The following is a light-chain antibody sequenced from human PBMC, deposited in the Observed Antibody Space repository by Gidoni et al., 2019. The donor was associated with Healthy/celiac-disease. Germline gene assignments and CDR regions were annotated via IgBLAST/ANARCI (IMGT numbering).Light chain of an antibody. V-gene: IGLV1-40*01. CDR1: SSNIGAGYD. CDR2: GNS. Sequence: QSVLTQPPSVSAAPGQRVTISCTGSSSNIGAGYDVHWYQQLPGTAPKHLIYGNSNRPSGAPDRFSGSKSGTSASLAITGLQAEDEADYYCQSYDSSLSGDVVFGGGTKLTV. J-gene: IGLJ2*01. CDR3: QSYDSSLSGDVV.